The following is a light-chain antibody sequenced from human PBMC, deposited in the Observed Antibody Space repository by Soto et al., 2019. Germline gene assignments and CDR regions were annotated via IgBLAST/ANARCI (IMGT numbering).Light chain of an antibody. V-gene: IGKV1-5*01. CDR3: QQYHSYPYT. CDR2: AAS. J-gene: IGKJ2*01. Sequence: DIQMTQSPSTLSASVGDRVTITCRASQTISSWLAWYQQKPGKAPKLLIYAASSLESGVPSRFSGSGSGTEFTLTISSLQPDDFATYYCQQYHSYPYTFGQGTKLELK. CDR1: QTISSW.